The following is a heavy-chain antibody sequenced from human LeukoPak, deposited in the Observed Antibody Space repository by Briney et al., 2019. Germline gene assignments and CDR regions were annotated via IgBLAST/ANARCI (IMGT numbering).Heavy chain of an antibody. CDR3: ARNRPPSLFGVVEQNAFDI. J-gene: IGHJ3*02. V-gene: IGHV1-69*05. D-gene: IGHD3-3*01. CDR2: IIPIFGTA. Sequence: SVKVSCKASGGTFSSHAMNWVRQAPGQGLEWMGGIIPIFGTANYAQKFQGRVTITTDESTSTAYMELSSLRSEDTAVYYCARNRPPSLFGVVEQNAFDIWGQGTMVTVSS. CDR1: GGTFSSHA.